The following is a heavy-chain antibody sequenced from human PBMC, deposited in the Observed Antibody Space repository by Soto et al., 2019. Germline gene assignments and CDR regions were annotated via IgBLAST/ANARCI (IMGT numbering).Heavy chain of an antibody. CDR3: ARSQAVAGTVGY. J-gene: IGHJ4*02. CDR2: IYHSGIT. CDR1: SGSISSSNW. D-gene: IGHD6-19*01. V-gene: IGHV4-4*02. Sequence: QVQLQESGPGLVKPSGTLSLTCAVSSGSISSSNWWSWVRQPPGTGLEWIGEIYHSGITNYYPSLKSRVTISVDKSKNQFSLKLSSVTAADAAVYYCARSQAVAGTVGYCGQGTLVTVSS.